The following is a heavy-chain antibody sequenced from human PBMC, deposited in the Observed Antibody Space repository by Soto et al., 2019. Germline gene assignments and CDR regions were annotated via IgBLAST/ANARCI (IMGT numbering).Heavy chain of an antibody. CDR1: GYTFTGYY. Sequence: ASVKVSCKASGYTFTGYYMHWVRQAPGQGLEWMGWINPNSGGTNYAQKFQGWVTMTRDTSISTAYMELSRLRSDDTAVYYCARGEYYYDSSGYYNYYGMDVLGQGTTVTGS. J-gene: IGHJ6*02. CDR3: ARGEYYYDSSGYYNYYGMDV. V-gene: IGHV1-2*04. D-gene: IGHD3-22*01. CDR2: INPNSGGT.